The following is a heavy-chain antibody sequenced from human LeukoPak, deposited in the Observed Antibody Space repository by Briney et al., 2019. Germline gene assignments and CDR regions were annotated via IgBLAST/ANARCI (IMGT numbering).Heavy chain of an antibody. J-gene: IGHJ4*02. Sequence: SETLSLTCTVSGGSISSSSYYWGWIRQPPGKGLEWIGSIYYSGSTYYNPSLKSRVTISVDTSKNQFSLKLSSVTAADTAVYYCARGKYQLLFSWGQGTLVTVSS. V-gene: IGHV4-39*07. D-gene: IGHD2-2*01. CDR3: ARGKYQLLFS. CDR2: IYYSGST. CDR1: GGSISSSSYY.